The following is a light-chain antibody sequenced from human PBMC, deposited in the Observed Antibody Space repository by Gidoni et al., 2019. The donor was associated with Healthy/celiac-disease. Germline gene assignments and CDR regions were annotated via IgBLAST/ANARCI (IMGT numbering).Light chain of an antibody. Sequence: DIQMTQSPSSLSASVGDRVTITCRASQSISSYLNWYQQKPGKATKLLIYAASSLQSGVQSRFSGSGSGTDFTLTISSLQHEDFATYYCQQSYSTPWTFGQGTKVEIK. CDR2: AAS. CDR1: QSISSY. CDR3: QQSYSTPWT. J-gene: IGKJ1*01. V-gene: IGKV1-39*01.